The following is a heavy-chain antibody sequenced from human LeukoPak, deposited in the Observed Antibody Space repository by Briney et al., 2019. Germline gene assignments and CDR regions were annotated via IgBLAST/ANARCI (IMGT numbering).Heavy chain of an antibody. CDR3: ARVLGAHRYGSIDH. CDR2: INPSSGST. V-gene: IGHV1-46*01. Sequence: APVKVSCKASGYTFTTYYMHWVRQAPGQGLEWMGIINPSSGSTSYAQKFQGRVTMTRDTSTSTVYMELSSLRSEDTAIYYCARVLGAHRYGSIDHWGQGTLVTVSS. J-gene: IGHJ4*02. D-gene: IGHD5-18*01. CDR1: GYTFTTYY.